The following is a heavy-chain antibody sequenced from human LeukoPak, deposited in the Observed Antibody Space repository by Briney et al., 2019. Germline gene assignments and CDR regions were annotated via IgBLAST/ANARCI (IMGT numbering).Heavy chain of an antibody. CDR3: ARAIVLMAYADN. J-gene: IGHJ4*02. Sequence: SETLSLTCAVYGGSFSGYYWRWIRQPPGKGLEWIGEINHSGSTNYNPSLKSRLTISVDTSKNQFSLKLSSVTAADTAVYYCARAIVLMAYADNWGQGTLVTVSS. CDR2: INHSGST. CDR1: GGSFSGYY. D-gene: IGHD2-8*01. V-gene: IGHV4-34*01.